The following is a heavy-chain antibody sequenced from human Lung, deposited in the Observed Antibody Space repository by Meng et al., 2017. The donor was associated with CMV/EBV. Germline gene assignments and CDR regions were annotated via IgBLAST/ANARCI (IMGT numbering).Heavy chain of an antibody. CDR1: GFTFSDYP. CDR3: AKGRAVGATTPFDY. V-gene: IGHV3-23*01. D-gene: IGHD1-26*01. Sequence: SCAASGFTFSDYPMSWVRQAPGKGLEWVSSLSSGGSSTYYTDSVKGRFTISRDNSKNTVHLQMNSLRVEDTAVYYCAKGRAVGATTPFDYWGQGTXVNGAS. J-gene: IGHJ4*02. CDR2: LSSGGSST.